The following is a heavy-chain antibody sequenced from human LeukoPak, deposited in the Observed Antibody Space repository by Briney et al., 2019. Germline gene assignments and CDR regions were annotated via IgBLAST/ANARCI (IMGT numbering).Heavy chain of an antibody. CDR2: ISTSSSYI. D-gene: IGHD3-10*01. J-gene: IGHJ5*02. CDR1: GFTFNRYN. V-gene: IGHV3-21*01. CDR3: ARAYVLLWFGELVSWFDP. Sequence: PGGSLRLSCAASGFTFNRYNMNWVRRAPGKGLEWVSSISTSSSYIYYADSVRGRFTISRDNAKNSLYLQMNSLRAEDTAVYYCARAYVLLWFGELVSWFDPWGQGTLVTVSS.